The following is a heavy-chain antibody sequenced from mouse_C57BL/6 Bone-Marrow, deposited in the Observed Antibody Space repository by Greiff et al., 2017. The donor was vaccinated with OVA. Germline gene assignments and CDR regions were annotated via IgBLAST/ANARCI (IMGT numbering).Heavy chain of an antibody. CDR2: IDPENGDT. CDR3: TTDDYYFDY. CDR1: GFNIKDDY. Sequence: EVMLVESGAELVRPGASVKLSCTASGFNIKDDYMHWVKQRPEQGLEWIGWIDPENGDTEYASKFQGKATITADTSSNTAYLQLSSLTSEDTAVYYCTTDDYYFDYWGQGTTLTVSS. J-gene: IGHJ2*01. D-gene: IGHD2-4*01. V-gene: IGHV14-4*01.